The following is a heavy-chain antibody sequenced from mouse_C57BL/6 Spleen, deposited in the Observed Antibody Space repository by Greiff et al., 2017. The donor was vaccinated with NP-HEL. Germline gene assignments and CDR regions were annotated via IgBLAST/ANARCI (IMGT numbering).Heavy chain of an antibody. CDR2: INYDGSST. Sequence: EVHLVESEGGLVQPGSSMKLSCTASGFTFSDYYMAWVRQVPEKGLEWVANINYDGSSTYYLDSLKSRFIISRDNAKNILYLQMSSLKSEDTATYYCAREGVYDYDEYYFDYWGQGTTLTVSS. D-gene: IGHD2-4*01. V-gene: IGHV5-16*01. CDR1: GFTFSDYY. J-gene: IGHJ2*01. CDR3: AREGVYDYDEYYFDY.